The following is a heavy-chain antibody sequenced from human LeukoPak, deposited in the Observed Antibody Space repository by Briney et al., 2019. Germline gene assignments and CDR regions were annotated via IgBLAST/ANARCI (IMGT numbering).Heavy chain of an antibody. D-gene: IGHD4-11*01. Sequence: SETLSLTCTVSGGSISSYYWSWIRQPPGKGLEWIGYIYTSGSTNYNPSLKSRVTISVDTSKNQFSLKLSSVAAAGTAVYYCARLQKAGVWFDPWGQGTLVTGSS. CDR2: IYTSGST. CDR1: GGSISSYY. V-gene: IGHV4-4*09. CDR3: ARLQKAGVWFDP. J-gene: IGHJ5*02.